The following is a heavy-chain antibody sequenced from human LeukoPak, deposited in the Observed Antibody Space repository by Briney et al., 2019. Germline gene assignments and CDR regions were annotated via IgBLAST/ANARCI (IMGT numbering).Heavy chain of an antibody. CDR2: ISSSGSTI. Sequence: PGGSLRLSCAASGFTFSDYYMSWIRQAPGKGLEWVSYISSSGSTIYYADSVKGRFTISRDNAKNSLYLQMNSLRAEDTAVYYCAKGSVYDFWSGYSRHLNYWGQGTLVTVSS. CDR3: AKGSVYDFWSGYSRHLNY. V-gene: IGHV3-11*01. J-gene: IGHJ4*02. D-gene: IGHD3-3*01. CDR1: GFTFSDYY.